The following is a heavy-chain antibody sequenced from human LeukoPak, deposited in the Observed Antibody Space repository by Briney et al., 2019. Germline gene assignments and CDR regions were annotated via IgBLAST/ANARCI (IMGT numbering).Heavy chain of an antibody. CDR2: IIPIFGTA. V-gene: IGHV1-69*05. Sequence: SVKVSCKASGYTFTGYYMHWVRQAPGQGLEWMGGIIPIFGTANYAQKFQGRVTITTDESTSTAYMELSSLRSEDTAVYYCARAGDIVVVPAAINLYNWFDPWGQGTLVTVSS. D-gene: IGHD2-2*01. J-gene: IGHJ5*02. CDR3: ARAGDIVVVPAAINLYNWFDP. CDR1: GYTFTGYY.